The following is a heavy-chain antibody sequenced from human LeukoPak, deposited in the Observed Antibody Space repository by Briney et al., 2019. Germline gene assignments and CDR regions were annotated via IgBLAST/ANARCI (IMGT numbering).Heavy chain of an antibody. CDR3: AKDRGYDPNDAFDI. V-gene: IGHV3-9*01. J-gene: IGHJ3*02. Sequence: GGSLRLSCAASGFTFDDYAMHWARQAPGKGLEWVSGISWNSGSIGYADSVKGRFTISRDNAKNSLYLQMNSLRAEDTALYYCAKDRGYDPNDAFDIWGQGTMVTVSS. D-gene: IGHD5-12*01. CDR1: GFTFDDYA. CDR2: ISWNSGSI.